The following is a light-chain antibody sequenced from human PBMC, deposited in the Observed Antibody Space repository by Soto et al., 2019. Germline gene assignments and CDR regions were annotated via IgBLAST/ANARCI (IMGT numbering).Light chain of an antibody. CDR2: SAS. V-gene: IGKV1-9*01. CDR1: QGISSD. CDR3: QQLNSYPVT. J-gene: IGKJ5*01. Sequence: IQLTQSPSSLSASVGDRVTITCRASQGISSDLAWYQQKPGKAPKLLIYSASTLQNRVPSRFSGSGSGTEFTLTIRGLQPEDLATYYCQQLNSYPVTFGQVTRLEIK.